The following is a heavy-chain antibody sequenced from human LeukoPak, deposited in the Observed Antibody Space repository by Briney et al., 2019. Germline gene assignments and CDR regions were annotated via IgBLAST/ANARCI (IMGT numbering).Heavy chain of an antibody. CDR2: INAGNGNT. V-gene: IGHV1-3*01. CDR3: ARDSASFYGSGSYYNEIDY. CDR1: GYTFTSYA. Sequence: ASVKVSCKASGYTFTSYAMHWVRQAPGQRLEWMGWINAGNGNTKYSQKFQGRVTITRDTSASTAYMELSSLRSEDTAVYYCARDSASFYGSGSYYNEIDYWGQGTLVTVSS. D-gene: IGHD3-10*01. J-gene: IGHJ4*02.